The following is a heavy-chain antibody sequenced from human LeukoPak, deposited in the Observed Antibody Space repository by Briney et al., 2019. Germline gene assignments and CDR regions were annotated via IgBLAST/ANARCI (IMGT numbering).Heavy chain of an antibody. CDR2: ISYSGST. D-gene: IGHD4-17*01. J-gene: IGHJ4*02. CDR1: GGSISVYY. V-gene: IGHV4-59*12. Sequence: PSETLSLTCTVSGGSISVYYWSWIRQPPGKGLEWIGYISYSGSTNYNPSLKSRVSISADMSKNQFSLKLSSVTAADTAVYYCARESHTVTSFDYWGQGTLVTVSS. CDR3: ARESHTVTSFDY.